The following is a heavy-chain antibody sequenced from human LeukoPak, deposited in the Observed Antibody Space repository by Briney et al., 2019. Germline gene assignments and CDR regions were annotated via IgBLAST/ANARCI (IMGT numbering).Heavy chain of an antibody. CDR2: ISGAGGST. D-gene: IGHD1-1*01. J-gene: IGHJ4*02. V-gene: IGHV3-23*01. CDR1: GFTFSSYA. CDR3: VKLRTGTATNSDY. Sequence: GGSLRLSCAASGFTFSSYAMSWVRQAPGKGLGWVSGISGAGGSTYYADSVKGRFTISRDNSKDTLYLQMNSLRAEDTAIYYCVKLRTGTATNSDYWGQGTLVTVSS.